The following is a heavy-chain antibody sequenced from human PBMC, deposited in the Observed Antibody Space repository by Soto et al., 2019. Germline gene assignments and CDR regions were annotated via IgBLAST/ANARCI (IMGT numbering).Heavy chain of an antibody. J-gene: IGHJ6*02. Sequence: NPSETLSLTCTVSGGSISSSSYYWGWIRQPPGKGLEWIGSIYYSGSTYYNPSLKSRVTISVDTSKNQFSLKLSSVTAADTAVYYCARHLVRGAYLRPHYYYGMDVWGQGTTVTVSS. CDR1: GGSISSSSYY. D-gene: IGHD3-10*02. V-gene: IGHV4-39*01. CDR2: IYYSGST. CDR3: ARHLVRGAYLRPHYYYGMDV.